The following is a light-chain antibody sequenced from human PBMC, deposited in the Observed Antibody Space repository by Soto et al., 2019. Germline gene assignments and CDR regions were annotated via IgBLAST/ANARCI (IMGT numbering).Light chain of an antibody. CDR1: QSFRCL. V-gene: IGKV3-11*01. CDR3: QQRHMWPIT. Sequence: EVVLTQSPVTLSLSPGERATLSCRASQSFRCLLAWYQQKPGQAPRLLIYAAYNRATGIPPRFSGRGSGTDFTLTTSSLEHEDSAVYYCQQRHMWPITSGQGTRLAIK. J-gene: IGKJ5*01. CDR2: AAY.